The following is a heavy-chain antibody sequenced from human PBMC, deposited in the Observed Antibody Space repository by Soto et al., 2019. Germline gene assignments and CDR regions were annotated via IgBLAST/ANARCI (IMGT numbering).Heavy chain of an antibody. V-gene: IGHV1-46*01. D-gene: IGHD6-13*01. CDR1: GYTFTSYY. CDR3: ASSIGAVGSRFDY. Sequence: ASVKVSCKASGYTFTSYYIHWVRQAPGQGLEWMGIINPSGGSTSYAQKFQGRVTMTRDTSTSTVYMELSRLRSEDTAVYYCASSIGAVGSRFDYWGQGIPVTVPS. J-gene: IGHJ4*02. CDR2: INPSGGST.